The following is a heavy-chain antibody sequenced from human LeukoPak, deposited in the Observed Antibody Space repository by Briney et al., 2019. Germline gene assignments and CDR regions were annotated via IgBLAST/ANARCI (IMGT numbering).Heavy chain of an antibody. CDR1: GFTFDDYA. CDR2: IIWDGGST. Sequence: PGGSLRLSCAASGFTFDDYAMNWGGQAPGKGVEWVSLIIWDGGSTYYADSVKGRFTISRDNSKNSLYLQMNSLRAEDTALYYCVKDQSSSGYYYHFDYWGQGTLVTVSS. J-gene: IGHJ4*02. D-gene: IGHD3-22*01. CDR3: VKDQSSSGYYYHFDY. V-gene: IGHV3-43D*04.